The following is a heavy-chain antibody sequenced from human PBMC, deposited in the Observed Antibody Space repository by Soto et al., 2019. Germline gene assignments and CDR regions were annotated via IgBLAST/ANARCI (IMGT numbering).Heavy chain of an antibody. CDR1: GGSISSYY. D-gene: IGHD3-3*01. CDR2: IYYSGST. V-gene: IGHV4-59*08. J-gene: IGHJ6*03. Sequence: SETLSLTCTVSGGSISSYYWSWIRQPPGKGLEWIGYIYYSGSTNYNPSLKSRVTISVDTSKNQFSLKLSSVTAADTAVYYCARLRVEWLQDYCYYYMDVWGKGTTVTVSS. CDR3: ARLRVEWLQDYCYYYMDV.